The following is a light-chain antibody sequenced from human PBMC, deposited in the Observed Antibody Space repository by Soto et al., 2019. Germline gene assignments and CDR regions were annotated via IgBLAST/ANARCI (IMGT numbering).Light chain of an antibody. V-gene: IGLV2-14*01. J-gene: IGLJ1*01. Sequence: QSALTQPASVSGSPGQSITISCIGTTSDVGGYKYVSWYQQHPGKAPKLMIYEVSNRPSGVSNRFSGSKSGNTASLIISGLQAEDEADYYCSSYTSSSLYVFGTGTKLTVL. CDR3: SSYTSSSLYV. CDR1: TSDVGGYKY. CDR2: EVS.